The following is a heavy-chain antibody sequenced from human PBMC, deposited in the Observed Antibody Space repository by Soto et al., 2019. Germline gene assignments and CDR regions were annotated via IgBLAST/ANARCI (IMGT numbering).Heavy chain of an antibody. D-gene: IGHD6-13*01. J-gene: IGHJ4*02. CDR1: GGSISSGGYY. Sequence: SETLSLTCTVSGGSISSGGYYWSWIRQHPGKGLEWIGYIYYSGSTYYNPSLKSRVTISVDTSKNQFSLKLSSVTAADTAVYYCARGEPLGIAADGQYYFDYWGQGTLVTVSS. V-gene: IGHV4-31*03. CDR2: IYYSGST. CDR3: ARGEPLGIAADGQYYFDY.